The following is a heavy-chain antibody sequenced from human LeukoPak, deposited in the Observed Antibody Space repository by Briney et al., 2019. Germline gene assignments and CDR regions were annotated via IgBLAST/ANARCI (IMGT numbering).Heavy chain of an antibody. J-gene: IGHJ4*02. D-gene: IGHD5-24*01. CDR1: GFTFNTYV. CDR2: IDTDGKTT. Sequence: GGSLRLSCAASGFTFNTYVMHWVRQAPGKGLVWVARIDTDGKTTTYADSVKGRFTISRDNAKNMLYVQMSSLRAEDTAVYYCVRDKDGYNFWGQGTLVSVSS. CDR3: VRDKDGYNF. V-gene: IGHV3-74*01.